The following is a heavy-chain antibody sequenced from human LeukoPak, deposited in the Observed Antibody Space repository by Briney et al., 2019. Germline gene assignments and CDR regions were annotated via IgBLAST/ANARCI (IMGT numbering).Heavy chain of an antibody. D-gene: IGHD3/OR15-3a*01. Sequence: GGSLRLSCVASGFTFGKYWMSWVRQAPGKGLEWVANIKLDGSEKNYVDSVKGRFTIFRDNTKNSLYLQMNSLRAEDTAVFYCARDQYDTWSRRGNFDSWGQGTLVIVSS. CDR1: GFTFGKYW. J-gene: IGHJ4*02. V-gene: IGHV3-7*03. CDR3: ARDQYDTWSRRGNFDS. CDR2: IKLDGSEK.